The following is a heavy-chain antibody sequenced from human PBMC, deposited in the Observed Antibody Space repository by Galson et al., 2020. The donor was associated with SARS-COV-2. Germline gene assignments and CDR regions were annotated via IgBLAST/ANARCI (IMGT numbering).Heavy chain of an antibody. V-gene: IGHV4-4*02. CDR3: ARAEGSGSYYNVEYYFDY. CDR1: GGSISSSNW. D-gene: IGHD3-10*01. J-gene: IGHJ4*02. Sequence: LRRTLSLTCAVSGGSISSSNWWSWVRQPPGKGLEWIGEIYHSGSTNYNPSLKSRVTISVDKSKNQFSLKLSSVTAADTAVYYCARAEGSGSYYNVEYYFDYWGQGTLVTVSS. CDR2: IYHSGST.